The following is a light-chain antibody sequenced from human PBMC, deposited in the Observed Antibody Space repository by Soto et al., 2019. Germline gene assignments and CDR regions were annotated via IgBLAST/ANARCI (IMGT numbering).Light chain of an antibody. CDR1: QSISTNY. J-gene: IGKJ5*01. Sequence: EIVLTQSPGTLSLSPGESATLSCRVSQSISTNYLAWYQQKPGQAPRLLIYAASSRLTGIPDRFSGSGSGTDFTLTISRLEPEDFAVYYCQQYGRTFGQGTRREIK. V-gene: IGKV3-20*01. CDR3: QQYGRT. CDR2: AAS.